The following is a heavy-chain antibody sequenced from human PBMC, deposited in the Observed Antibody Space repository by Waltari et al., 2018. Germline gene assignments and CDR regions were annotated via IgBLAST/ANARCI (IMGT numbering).Heavy chain of an antibody. V-gene: IGHV3-74*01. CDR3: ARARFVRGSPLGTVVTN. CDR2: INSDGRST. Sequence: EVQLVESGGGLVQPGGSLRLSCAASGFTFSSYWMHWVRQAPGKGLVWVSRINSDGRSTSDADSVKGRFTISRDNAKNTLYLQMNSLRAEDTAVYYCARARFVRGSPLGTVVTNWGQGTLVTVSS. D-gene: IGHD2-21*02. J-gene: IGHJ4*02. CDR1: GFTFSSYW.